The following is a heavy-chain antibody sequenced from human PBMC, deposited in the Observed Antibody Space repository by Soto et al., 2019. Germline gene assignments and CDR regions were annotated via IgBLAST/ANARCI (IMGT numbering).Heavy chain of an antibody. CDR3: VREGRSSTSCNTGCAFDI. CDR2: ISRSGNTM. V-gene: IGHV3-11*01. Sequence: QVQLVESWGALVKPGGSLRLSCAASGFTSWDYDMSWIRQAPGKGLEWVSYISRSGNTMYYGDYVKGRFTISRDNAENSVFLQMIILRAEDTAVYYCVREGRSSTSCNTGCAFDIWGQGTMVTVSS. J-gene: IGHJ3*02. CDR1: GFTSWDYD. D-gene: IGHD2-2*02.